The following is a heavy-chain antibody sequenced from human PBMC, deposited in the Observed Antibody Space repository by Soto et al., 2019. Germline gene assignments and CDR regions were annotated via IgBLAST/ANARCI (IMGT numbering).Heavy chain of an antibody. J-gene: IGHJ4*02. CDR3: ASGFEYSSSNSDLYKFDY. D-gene: IGHD6-6*01. CDR2: IIPIFGTA. V-gene: IGHV1-69*13. CDR1: GGTFSSYA. Sequence: ASVKVSCKASGGTFSSYAISWVRQAPGQGLEWMGGIIPIFGTANYAQKFQGRVTITADESTSTAYMELSSLRSEDTAVYYCASGFEYSSSNSDLYKFDYWGQGTLVTVSS.